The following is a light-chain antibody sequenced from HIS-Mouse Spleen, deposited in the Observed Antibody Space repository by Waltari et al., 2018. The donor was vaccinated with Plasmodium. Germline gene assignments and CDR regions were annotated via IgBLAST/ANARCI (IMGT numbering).Light chain of an antibody. Sequence: DIVMTQSPDSLAVSLGERANINCKSSQSVLYSSNNKNYLDWYQQKPGQPPKLLIYWASTRESGVPDRFSGSGSGTDFTLTISSLQAEDVAVYYCQQYYSTPLTFGGGTKVEIK. CDR1: QSVLYSSNNKNY. J-gene: IGKJ4*01. CDR3: QQYYSTPLT. CDR2: WAS. V-gene: IGKV4-1*01.